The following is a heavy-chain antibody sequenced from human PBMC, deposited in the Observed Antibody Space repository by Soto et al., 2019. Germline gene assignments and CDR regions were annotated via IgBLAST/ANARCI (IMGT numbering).Heavy chain of an antibody. Sequence: ASVKVSCKASGYTFTSYAMHWVRQAPGQRLEWMGWINAGNGNTKYSQKFQGRVTITRDTSASTAYMELSSLRSEDTAVYYCARDLRGDSDILTSYYYGMDVWGQGTTVTVSS. V-gene: IGHV1-3*01. D-gene: IGHD3-9*01. CDR3: ARDLRGDSDILTSYYYGMDV. J-gene: IGHJ6*02. CDR1: GYTFTSYA. CDR2: INAGNGNT.